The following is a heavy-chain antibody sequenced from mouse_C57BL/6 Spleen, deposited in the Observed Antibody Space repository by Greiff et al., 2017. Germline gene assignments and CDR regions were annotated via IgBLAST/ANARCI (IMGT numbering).Heavy chain of an antibody. CDR3: ARAYDGGYFDY. D-gene: IGHD2-12*01. CDR1: GYAFSSYW. J-gene: IGHJ2*01. V-gene: IGHV1-80*01. CDR2: IYPGDGDT. Sequence: LEESGAELVKPGASVKISCKASGYAFSSYWMNWVKQRPGKGLEWIGQIYPGDGDTNYNGKFKGKATLTADKSSSTAYMQLSSLTSEDSAVYFCARAYDGGYFDYWGQGTTLTVSS.